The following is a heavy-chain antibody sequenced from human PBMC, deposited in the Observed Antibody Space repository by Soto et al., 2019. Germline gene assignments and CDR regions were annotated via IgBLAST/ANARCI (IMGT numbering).Heavy chain of an antibody. CDR2: INPNSGGT. V-gene: IGHV1-2*02. Sequence: GASVKVSCKASGYIFTVYYMHWVRQAPGQGLEWMGWINPNSGGTNYAQKFQGRVTMTRDTSIRTAYMELSRLRSDDTAVYYCARKGSGSNWLDPWGQGTLVTVSS. J-gene: IGHJ5*02. D-gene: IGHD3-10*01. CDR3: ARKGSGSNWLDP. CDR1: GYIFTVYY.